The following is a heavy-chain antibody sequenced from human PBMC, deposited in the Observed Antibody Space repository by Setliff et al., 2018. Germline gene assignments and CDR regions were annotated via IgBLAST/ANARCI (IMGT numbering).Heavy chain of an antibody. D-gene: IGHD4-4*01. J-gene: IGHJ4*02. CDR2: IYAGDSDT. Sequence: GESLKISCKGSGYSFANSWVAWVRQMPGKGLEWMGVIYAGDSDTRYRPSFQGQVTISVDKSIITAYVQWCSLKASDNAMYYCAGDSNYEGAYDYWGQGTPVTVSS. V-gene: IGHV5-51*01. CDR3: AGDSNYEGAYDY. CDR1: GYSFANSW.